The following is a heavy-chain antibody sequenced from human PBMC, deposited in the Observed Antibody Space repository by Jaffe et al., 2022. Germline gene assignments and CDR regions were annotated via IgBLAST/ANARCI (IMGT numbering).Heavy chain of an antibody. J-gene: IGHJ5*02. D-gene: IGHD2-15*01. CDR2: INPNSGGT. Sequence: QVQLVQSGAEVKKPGASVKVSCKASGYTFTGYYMHWVRQAPGQGLEWMGWINPNSGGTNYAQKFQGRVTMTRDTSISTAYMELSRLRSDDTAVYYCARAGGYCSGGSCYNWFDPWGQGTLVTVSS. CDR1: GYTFTGYY. CDR3: ARAGGYCSGGSCYNWFDP. V-gene: IGHV1-2*02.